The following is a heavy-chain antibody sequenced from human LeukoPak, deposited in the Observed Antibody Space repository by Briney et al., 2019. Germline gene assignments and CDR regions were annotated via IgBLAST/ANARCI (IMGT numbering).Heavy chain of an antibody. J-gene: IGHJ4*02. CDR2: VYPGDSDT. CDR1: GYSFSEYW. CDR3: ARRAVSRVVSTVDAFDY. D-gene: IGHD5/OR15-5a*01. V-gene: IGHV5-51*01. Sequence: GESLKISCKGFGYSFSEYWIAWVRQMPGKGLEWMGIVYPGDSDTRYSPSFQGQVTISADQSTSTASLQWSSLKASDTAMYYCARRAVSRVVSTVDAFDYWAQGTLVTVSS.